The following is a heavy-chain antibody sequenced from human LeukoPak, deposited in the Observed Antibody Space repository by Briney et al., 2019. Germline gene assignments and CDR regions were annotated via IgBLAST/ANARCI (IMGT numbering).Heavy chain of an antibody. J-gene: IGHJ4*02. CDR1: GYTFSSYG. Sequence: ATVKVSCKASGYTFSSYGISWVRHTPGQGLEWMGWISAYNGNTNYRQKLQVRVPMTTDTSTSTAYIDLTSLRSDDTAIYYCARDSPDGSGTYYNDSPYYWGPGTLVTVSS. D-gene: IGHD3-10*01. V-gene: IGHV1-18*01. CDR2: ISAYNGNT. CDR3: ARDSPDGSGTYYNDSPYY.